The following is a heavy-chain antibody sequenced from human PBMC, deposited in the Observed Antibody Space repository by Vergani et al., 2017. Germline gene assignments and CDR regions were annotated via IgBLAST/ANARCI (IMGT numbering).Heavy chain of an antibody. V-gene: IGHV3-23*01. D-gene: IGHD4-17*01. J-gene: IGHJ5*02. CDR3: AQDDPPGDYGVESWFAP. CDR1: GFTFSTYA. CDR2: ISGSGGST. Sequence: EVQVLESGGGLVQPGGSLRLSCAASGFTFSTYAINWVRQAPGKGLEWVSAISGSGGSTYYADSVKGRFTISRDNSKNTLYLQMNSLRAEDTAVYYWAQDDPPGDYGVESWFAPWSQGTLVTVSS.